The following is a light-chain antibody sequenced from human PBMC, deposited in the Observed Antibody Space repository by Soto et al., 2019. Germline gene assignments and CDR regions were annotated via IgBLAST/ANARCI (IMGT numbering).Light chain of an antibody. CDR2: KAS. Sequence: DIQMTQSPSILSASEGDRVTITCRASQSVNKWLAWYQQKPGKAPKLLIYKASTLQSGVPSRFSGNGSGTEFTLTISSLQPDDLGTYYCQQFSSYQFTFGPGTKVDIK. CDR1: QSVNKW. CDR3: QQFSSYQFT. J-gene: IGKJ3*01. V-gene: IGKV1-5*03.